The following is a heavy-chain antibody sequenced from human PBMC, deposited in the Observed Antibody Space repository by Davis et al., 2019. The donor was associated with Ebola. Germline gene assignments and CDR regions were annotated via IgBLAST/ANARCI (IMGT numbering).Heavy chain of an antibody. V-gene: IGHV4-59*01. J-gene: IGHJ5*02. CDR3: ARDLAS. Sequence: MPSETLSLTCTLSGGSISSYYWSWIRQPPGKGLEWIGYIYYSGSTNYNPSLKSRVTISVDTSKNQFSLKLSSVTAADTAVYYCARDLASWGQGTLVTVSS. D-gene: IGHD3-16*01. CDR1: GGSISSYY. CDR2: IYYSGST.